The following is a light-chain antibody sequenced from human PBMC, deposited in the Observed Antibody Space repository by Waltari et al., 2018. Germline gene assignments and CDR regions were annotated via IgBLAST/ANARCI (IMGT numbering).Light chain of an antibody. CDR2: GVH. Sequence: QSALTQPRSVSGSPGQSVTISCTGTSSDVGAYNYVSWSQQHPGRALIPMIYGVHVRPSGVPDRFSGSKSAKTASLTISGLQAEDEADYFCCSYAGDYKVVFGGGTKLTVL. J-gene: IGLJ2*01. CDR1: SSDVGAYNY. V-gene: IGLV2-11*01. CDR3: CSYAGDYKVV.